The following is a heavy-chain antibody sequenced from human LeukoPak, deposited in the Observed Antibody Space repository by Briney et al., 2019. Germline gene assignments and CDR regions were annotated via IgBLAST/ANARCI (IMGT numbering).Heavy chain of an antibody. D-gene: IGHD3-3*01. Sequence: SETLSLTCTVSGGTIKTYYLSWIRQPPGKGLEWIGQIYYTGSTNYNPSLQSRVTISVDTSRNQFSLRLNSVTAADTAIYYCARMRSGTIFHVWGQGTAVTVSS. V-gene: IGHV4-59*01. J-gene: IGHJ6*02. CDR3: ARMRSGTIFHV. CDR2: IYYTGST. CDR1: GGTIKTYY.